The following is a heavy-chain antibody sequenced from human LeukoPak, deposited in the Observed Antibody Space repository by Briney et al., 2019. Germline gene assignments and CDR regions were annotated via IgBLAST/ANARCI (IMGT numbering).Heavy chain of an antibody. CDR3: ARRAGGYSHPYDY. Sequence: GGSLRLSCAASGFTVSGNYMSWVRQAPGKGLEWVSLIYSGGTTYYADSVMGRFTITRDNSKNTLYLQMNSLRAEDTTVYYCARRAGGYSHPYDYWGQGILVTVSS. CDR2: IYSGGTT. CDR1: GFTVSGNY. J-gene: IGHJ4*02. V-gene: IGHV3-53*01. D-gene: IGHD4-23*01.